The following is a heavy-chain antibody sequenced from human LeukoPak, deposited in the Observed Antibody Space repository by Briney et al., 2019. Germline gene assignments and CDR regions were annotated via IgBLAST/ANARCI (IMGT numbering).Heavy chain of an antibody. V-gene: IGHV1-18*01. CDR2: ISAYNGNT. CDR3: ARDCSSTICYVRAYYYYGMDV. D-gene: IGHD2-2*01. J-gene: IGHJ6*02. CDR1: GYTFTSYG. Sequence: GASVKVSCKASGYTFTSYGISWVRQAPGQGLEWMGWISAYNGNTNYAQKLQGRVTMTTDTSTSTAYMELRSLRSDDTAVYYCARDCSSTICYVRAYYYYGMDVWGQGTTVTVSS.